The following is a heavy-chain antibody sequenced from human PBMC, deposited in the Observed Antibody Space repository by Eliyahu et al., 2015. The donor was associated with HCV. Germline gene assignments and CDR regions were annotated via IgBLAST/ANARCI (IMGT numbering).Heavy chain of an antibody. D-gene: IGHD3-22*01. J-gene: IGHJ6*03. V-gene: IGHV4-34*01. CDR2: INHSGST. CDR3: ARGLSGGYMYYYNYMDV. Sequence: GLEWIGEINHSGSTNYNPSLKSRVTISVDTSKNQFSLKLRSVTAADTAVYYCARGLSGGYMYYYNYMDVWGKGTTVTVSS.